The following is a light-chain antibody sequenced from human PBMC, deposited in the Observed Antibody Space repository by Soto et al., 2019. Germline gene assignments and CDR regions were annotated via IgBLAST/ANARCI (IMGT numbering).Light chain of an antibody. V-gene: IGKV3-20*01. CDR3: QRFGSSPYT. CDR2: GAS. J-gene: IGKJ2*01. Sequence: EIVLTQSPGTLSLSPGERATLSCRASQSVDSNYLAWYQQKPGQAPRLLIYGASSRATGIPDRFSGSWSGTDFTLTISRLEPEDFAVYYCQRFGSSPYTFGQGTKLEIK. CDR1: QSVDSNY.